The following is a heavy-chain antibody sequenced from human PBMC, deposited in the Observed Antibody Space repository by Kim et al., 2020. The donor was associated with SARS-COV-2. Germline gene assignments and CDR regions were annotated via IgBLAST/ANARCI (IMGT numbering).Heavy chain of an antibody. CDR2: IKQDGSEK. CDR3: ARRGYCSGGSCYSFDY. J-gene: IGHJ4*02. D-gene: IGHD2-15*01. Sequence: GGSLRLSCAASGFTFSSYWMSWVRQAPGKGLEWVANIKQDGSEKYYVDSVKGRFTISRDNAKNTLYLQMNSLRAEDTAVYYCARRGYCSGGSCYSFDYWGQGTLFTVSS. CDR1: GFTFSSYW. V-gene: IGHV3-7*03.